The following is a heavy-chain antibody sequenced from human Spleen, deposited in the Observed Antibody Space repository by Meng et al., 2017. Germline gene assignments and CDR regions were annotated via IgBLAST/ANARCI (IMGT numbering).Heavy chain of an antibody. CDR1: GGSISSSDW. CDR3: ARTWRFLEPDY. D-gene: IGHD3-3*01. J-gene: IGHJ4*02. CDR2: VYHSGGT. Sequence: QVHLQEAGPGMVKPSGTLSLPCAVSGGSISSSDWWSWVRQPPGKGLEWIGEVYHSGGTNYNPSLKSRVTISVDKSKNQFSLKLSSVPAADTAVYYCARTWRFLEPDYWGQGTLVTVSS. V-gene: IGHV4-4*02.